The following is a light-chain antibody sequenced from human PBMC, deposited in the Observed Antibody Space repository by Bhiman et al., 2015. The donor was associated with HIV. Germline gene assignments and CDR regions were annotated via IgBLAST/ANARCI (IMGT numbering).Light chain of an antibody. CDR2: QDT. CDR3: QAWDTGTAV. Sequence: SYELTQPPSVSVSPGQTASIPCSGDKLGDKYVSWYQQKAGQSPVVVIYQDTERPSGIPERFSGSNSGNTATLTISGTQPLDEADYYCQAWDTGTAVFGTGTKVTVL. V-gene: IGLV3-1*01. CDR1: KLGDKY. J-gene: IGLJ1*01.